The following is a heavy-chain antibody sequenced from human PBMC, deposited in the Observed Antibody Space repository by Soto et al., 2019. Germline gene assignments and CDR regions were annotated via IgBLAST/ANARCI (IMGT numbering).Heavy chain of an antibody. D-gene: IGHD1-1*01. CDR2: IIPIFGTA. V-gene: IGHV1-69*06. Sequence: GASVKVSCKASGGTFSSYAISWVRQAPGQGLEWMGGIIPIFGTANYAQKFQGRVTITADKSTSTAYMELSSLRSEDTAVYYCARGPSLETHTYYYYGMDVWGQGTTVTVSS. J-gene: IGHJ6*02. CDR3: ARGPSLETHTYYYYGMDV. CDR1: GGTFSSYA.